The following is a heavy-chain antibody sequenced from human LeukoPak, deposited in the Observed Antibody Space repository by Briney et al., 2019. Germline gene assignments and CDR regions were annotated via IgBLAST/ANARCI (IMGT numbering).Heavy chain of an antibody. Sequence: SQTLSLTCTVSGGSISSGDYYWSWIRQPPGKGLEWIGYIYYSGSTYYNPSLKSRVTISVDTSKNQFSLKLSSVTAADTAVYYCARTYYYDSSGYYSGHFDYWGQGTLVTVSP. CDR1: GGSISSGDYY. CDR3: ARTYYYDSSGYYSGHFDY. D-gene: IGHD3-22*01. CDR2: IYYSGST. J-gene: IGHJ4*02. V-gene: IGHV4-30-4*01.